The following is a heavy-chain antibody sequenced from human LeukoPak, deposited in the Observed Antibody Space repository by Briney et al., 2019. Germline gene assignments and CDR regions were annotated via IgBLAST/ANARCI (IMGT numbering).Heavy chain of an antibody. CDR2: IKQDGSEK. Sequence: GGSLRLSCAASGFTFSSYWMSWVRQAPGKGLEWVANIKQDGSEKYYVDSVKGRFTISRDNAKNSLYLQMNSLRAEDTAVYYCARDDYYGSGSYYPPRPVGVLDYWGQGTLVTVSS. CDR3: ARDDYYGSGSYYPPRPVGVLDY. D-gene: IGHD3-10*01. CDR1: GFTFSSYW. V-gene: IGHV3-7*01. J-gene: IGHJ4*02.